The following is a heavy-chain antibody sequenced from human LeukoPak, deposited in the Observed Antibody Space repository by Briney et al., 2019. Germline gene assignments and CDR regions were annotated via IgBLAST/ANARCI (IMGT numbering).Heavy chain of an antibody. D-gene: IGHD3-3*01. CDR2: INPNSGGT. CDR1: VYTFTGYY. Sequence: GASVNVSYKPSVYTFTGYYMHWVRQAPGQGLEWMGWINPNSGGTNYAQKFQGRVTMTRDTSISTAYMELSRLRSDDTAVYYCARSYYDFWSGYSSRVLDYWGQGTLVTVSS. J-gene: IGHJ4*02. CDR3: ARSYYDFWSGYSSRVLDY. V-gene: IGHV1-2*02.